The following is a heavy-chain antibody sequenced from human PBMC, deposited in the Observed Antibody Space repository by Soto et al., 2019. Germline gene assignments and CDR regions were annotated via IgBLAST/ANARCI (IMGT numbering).Heavy chain of an antibody. V-gene: IGHV4-4*02. D-gene: IGHD3-10*01. Sequence: PSETLSLTCAVSGGSISSSNWWSWVRQPPGKGLEWIGEIYHSGSTNYNPSLKSRVTISVDKSKNQFSLKLSSVTAADTAVYYCARDYYYGSGSYLYWGQGTLVTVSS. CDR1: GGSISSSNW. CDR2: IYHSGST. J-gene: IGHJ4*02. CDR3: ARDYYYGSGSYLY.